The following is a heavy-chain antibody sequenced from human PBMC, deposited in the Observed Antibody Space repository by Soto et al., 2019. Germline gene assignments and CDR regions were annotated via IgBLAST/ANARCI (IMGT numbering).Heavy chain of an antibody. J-gene: IGHJ4*02. Sequence: DVQLVESGGGLIQPGGSLRLSCAASGITATNGHMSWVRQSPGKGLEWVSVIFSDDNTYYADSVKGRFTISRDTSKNTVYLQMNSLRADDTAVYYCARDRNGDKYFDYWDQGTLVTVSS. CDR1: GITATNGH. D-gene: IGHD4-17*01. CDR2: IFSDDNT. V-gene: IGHV3-53*01. CDR3: ARDRNGDKYFDY.